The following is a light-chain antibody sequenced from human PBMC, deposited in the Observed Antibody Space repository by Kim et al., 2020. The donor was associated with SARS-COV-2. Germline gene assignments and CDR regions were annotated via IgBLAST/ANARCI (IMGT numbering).Light chain of an antibody. CDR3: SSYAGTSGYV. Sequence: GQSVTVSCTGTSSDVGAYKYVSWYQQHPGKAPTLMIFEVNERPSGVPDRFSGSKSGNTASLTVSGLQAEDEADYYCSSYAGTSGYVFGTGTKVTVL. J-gene: IGLJ1*01. CDR1: SSDVGAYKY. V-gene: IGLV2-8*01. CDR2: EVN.